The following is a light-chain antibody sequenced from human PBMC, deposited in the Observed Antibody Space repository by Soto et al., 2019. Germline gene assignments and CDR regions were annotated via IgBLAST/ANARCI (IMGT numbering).Light chain of an antibody. CDR1: QSVSSSY. CDR2: GAS. J-gene: IGKJ1*01. V-gene: IGKV3-20*01. Sequence: ELPLTQCPGTLSLSPCKRATPSCRTSQSVSSSYLAWYQQKPGQAPRPLIYGASSRATGIPGRFSGSGSGTDFTLTISRLEPEDFAAYYCQQYGSSPQTFGQGTKVDIK. CDR3: QQYGSSPQT.